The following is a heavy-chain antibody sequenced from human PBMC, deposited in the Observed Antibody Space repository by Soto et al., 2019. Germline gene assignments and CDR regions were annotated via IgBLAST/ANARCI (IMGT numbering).Heavy chain of an antibody. D-gene: IGHD3-22*01. V-gene: IGHV1-18*01. CDR2: ISTYNSNT. CDR1: GYSFSTYG. J-gene: IGHJ6*02. CDR3: ARETYHYDTSGYFGMDV. Sequence: QVQLVQSGAELKKPGASVKVSCKASGYSFSTYGVSWVRQAPGQGLEWMGWISTYNSNTIYAQKLQGRVTMTTDTSTRTAYMELRGLRSDDTAVYYCARETYHYDTSGYFGMDVWGQGTTVTVPS.